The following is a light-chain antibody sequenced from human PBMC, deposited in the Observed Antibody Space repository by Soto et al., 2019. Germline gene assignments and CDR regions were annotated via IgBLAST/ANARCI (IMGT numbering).Light chain of an antibody. CDR1: QSVGSY. J-gene: IGKJ5*01. CDR2: YAS. CDR3: QHHNCSPQT. Sequence: EMVLTLSTDTLSLSPGERATLSFRASQSVGSYLAWFQQKPGQAPRLLIYYASTRATGIPARISGSGFGTDFTLTIISLEAEDFATYYCQHHNCSPQTFGQGTRLEIK. V-gene: IGKV3-11*01.